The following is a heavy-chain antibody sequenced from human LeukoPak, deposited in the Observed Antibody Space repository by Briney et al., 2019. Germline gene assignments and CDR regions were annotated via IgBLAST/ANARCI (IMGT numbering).Heavy chain of an antibody. J-gene: IGHJ4*02. D-gene: IGHD6-19*01. CDR2: IKSKTDGGTT. Sequence: PGGSLRLSCAASGFTFSNAWMSWVRQAPGKGLEWVGRIKSKTDGGTTDYAAPGKGRFTISRDESKDTLYLQMNSLKTEDTAVYYCTTVRRAVAGPIDYWGQGTLVTVSS. V-gene: IGHV3-15*01. CDR1: GFTFSNAW. CDR3: TTVRRAVAGPIDY.